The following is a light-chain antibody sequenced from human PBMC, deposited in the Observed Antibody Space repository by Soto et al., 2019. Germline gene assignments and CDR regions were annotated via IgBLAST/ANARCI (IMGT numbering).Light chain of an antibody. CDR1: QGIGND. CDR2: EAS. Sequence: AIQVTQSPSSLSASVGDRVTISCRASQGIGNDLVWYQQKPGKAPKLLIYEASTLQTGVASRFSVSVSGTDFTLTISSLKPEDFATYYCLQDYVYPWTFGQGTKVEVK. V-gene: IGKV1-6*01. CDR3: LQDYVYPWT. J-gene: IGKJ1*01.